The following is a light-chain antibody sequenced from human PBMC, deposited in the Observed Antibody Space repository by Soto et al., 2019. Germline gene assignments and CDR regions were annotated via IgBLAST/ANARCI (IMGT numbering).Light chain of an antibody. CDR3: SSYGGSNNMV. V-gene: IGLV2-8*01. CDR1: GNDVGGYRY. Sequence: QSALTQPPSASGSPGQSVTISCTGNGNDVGGYRYVSWYQQHPGKAPKLIIYDVTERPSGVPDRFSGSKFGNTASLTVSGLQAEDEGDYYCSSYGGSNNMVFGGGTKLTVL. CDR2: DVT. J-gene: IGLJ2*01.